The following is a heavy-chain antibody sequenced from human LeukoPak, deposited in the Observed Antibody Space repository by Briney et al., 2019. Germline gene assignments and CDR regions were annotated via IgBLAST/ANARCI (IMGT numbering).Heavy chain of an antibody. J-gene: IGHJ5*02. V-gene: IGHV4-59*08. D-gene: IGHD6-25*01. CDR2: IYYSGIT. CDR1: GGSISSYY. CDR3: ARLSGRSDGPEFDP. Sequence: SETLSLTCTVSGGSISSYYWSWIRQPPGKGLEWIGHIYYSGITNYNPSLKSRVTISLDTSKSQFSLRLSSVTAADTAVYYCARLSGRSDGPEFDPWGQGTLVTVSS.